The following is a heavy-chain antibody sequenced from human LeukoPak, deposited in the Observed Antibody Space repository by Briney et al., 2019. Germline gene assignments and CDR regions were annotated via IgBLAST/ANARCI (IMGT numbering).Heavy chain of an antibody. CDR1: GFTFSSYE. CDR3: ARDSDSDF. D-gene: IGHD3-3*01. V-gene: IGHV3-48*03. CDR2: ITSSGSTI. J-gene: IGHJ4*02. Sequence: GGSLRLSCVASGFTFSSYEMNWVRQAPGKGLEWVSYITSSGSTIYYADSVKGRFNISRDNAKNSLYLQMNSLRAEDTAVYYCARDSDSDFWGQGTLVTVSS.